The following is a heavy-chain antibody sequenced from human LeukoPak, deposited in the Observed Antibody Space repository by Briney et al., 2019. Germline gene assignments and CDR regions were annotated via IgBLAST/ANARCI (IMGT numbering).Heavy chain of an antibody. CDR2: IYYSGST. D-gene: IGHD3-22*01. CDR1: GGSLSSGDYY. V-gene: IGHV4-39*01. CDR3: AGAPLLGSSGYYYLGLYFDY. J-gene: IGHJ4*02. Sequence: PSETLSLTCTVSGGSLSSGDYYWGWIRQPPGTGLEWIGSIYYSGSTYYNPSLKSRVTISVDTSKNQFSLKLSSVTAADTAVYYCAGAPLLGSSGYYYLGLYFDYWGQGTLVTVSS.